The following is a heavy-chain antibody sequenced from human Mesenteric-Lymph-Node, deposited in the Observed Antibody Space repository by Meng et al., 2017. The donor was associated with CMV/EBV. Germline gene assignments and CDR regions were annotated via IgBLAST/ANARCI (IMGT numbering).Heavy chain of an antibody. CDR2: MHSSGNP. CDR3: SRDARPTSQYNGGIFDY. J-gene: IGHJ4*02. Sequence: GSLRLSCAVSGGSISGSSYYWGWIRQPPGKGLEWIGSMHSSGNPHYNPSLKSRVTISVDTSKNHFSLKLSSVTAADTAVSYCSRDARPTSQYNGGIFDYWGQGTLVTVSS. CDR1: GGSISGSSYY. V-gene: IGHV4-39*07. D-gene: IGHD1-1*01.